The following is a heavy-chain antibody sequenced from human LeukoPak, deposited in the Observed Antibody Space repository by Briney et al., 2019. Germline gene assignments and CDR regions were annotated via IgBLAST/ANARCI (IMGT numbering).Heavy chain of an antibody. V-gene: IGHV4-34*01. D-gene: IGHD6-19*01. J-gene: IGHJ2*01. CDR2: INHSGST. CDR1: GGSFSGYY. CDR3: ARGGSSGWYGLRWYFDL. Sequence: SETLSLTCAVYGGSFSGYYWSWIRQPPGKGLEWIGEINHSGSTNYNPSLKSRVTISVDTSKNQFSLKLSSVTAADTAVYYCARGGSSGWYGLRWYFDLWGRGTLVTVSS.